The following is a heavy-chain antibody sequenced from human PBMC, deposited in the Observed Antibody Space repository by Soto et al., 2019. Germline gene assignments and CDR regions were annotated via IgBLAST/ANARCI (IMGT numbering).Heavy chain of an antibody. CDR3: ARAWTAEAGWANWFDR. J-gene: IGHJ5*02. Sequence: QVQLQESGPGLVEPSQTLSLTCTVSGGSISGEGYYWSWIRQYSGRGLEWIGYIHYSGSTYYNPSLKSRVTISGDTSKTQFFLKLNSMPAADTAVYYCARAWTAEAGWANWFDRWGQGTLVIVSS. V-gene: IGHV4-31*03. CDR1: GGSISGEGYY. D-gene: IGHD6-13*01. CDR2: IHYSGST.